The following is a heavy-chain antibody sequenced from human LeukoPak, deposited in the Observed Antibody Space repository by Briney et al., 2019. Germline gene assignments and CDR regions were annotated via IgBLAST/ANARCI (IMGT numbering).Heavy chain of an antibody. V-gene: IGHV6-1*01. J-gene: IGHJ4*02. D-gene: IGHD6-13*01. CDR1: GDSVSSNSAT. Sequence: SQTLSLTCAISGDSVSSNSATWNWIRQSPSRGLEWLGRTYYRSKWYNDYAVSVKSRITINPDTSKNQFSLQLNSVTPDDTAVYFCARASLGSSWPSFDYWGQGTLVTVSS. CDR3: ARASLGSSWPSFDY. CDR2: TYYRSKWYN.